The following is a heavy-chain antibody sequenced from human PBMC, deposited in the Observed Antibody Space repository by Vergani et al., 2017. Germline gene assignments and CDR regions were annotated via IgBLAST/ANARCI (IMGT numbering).Heavy chain of an antibody. V-gene: IGHV1-18*01. J-gene: IGHJ6*02. D-gene: IGHD2-2*01. CDR1: GYTFTSYG. Sequence: QVQLVQSGAEVKKPGASVQVSCKASGYTFTSYGISWVRQAPGQGLEWMGWISAYNGNTNYAQKLQGRVTMTTDTSTSAAYMELRSLRSDDTAVYYCARRYCSSTSCYEKDGMDVWGQGTTVTVSS. CDR3: ARRYCSSTSCYEKDGMDV. CDR2: ISAYNGNT.